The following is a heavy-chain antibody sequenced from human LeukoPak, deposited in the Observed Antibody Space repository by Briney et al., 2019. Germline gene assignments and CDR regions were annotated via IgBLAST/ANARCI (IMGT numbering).Heavy chain of an antibody. CDR1: GGSISNYY. CDR3: AREHMVRGVINR. V-gene: IGHV4-4*07. CDR2: IYSSGST. Sequence: ASETLSLTCTVSGGSISNYYWSWIRQPPRKRPEWLGRIYSSGSTNYNPSLESRVTVSVDTSKNQFYLKLSSVTAADTAVYYCAREHMVRGVINRWGQGALVTVSS. D-gene: IGHD3-10*01. J-gene: IGHJ4*02.